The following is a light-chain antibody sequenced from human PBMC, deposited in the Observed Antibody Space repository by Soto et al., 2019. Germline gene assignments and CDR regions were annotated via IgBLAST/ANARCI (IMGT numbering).Light chain of an antibody. J-gene: IGKJ1*01. CDR3: QQTFRTPPWT. V-gene: IGKV1-39*01. CDR1: QNINNF. CDR2: GAS. Sequence: DIPLTQSPSALSAQVGDRVTITCRTSQNINNFLNWYSQRPGEAPELLIYGASGLRGRVSTRFSGSGSGTDFTLTISRLQTEDSATYYCQQTFRTPPWTLGQGT.